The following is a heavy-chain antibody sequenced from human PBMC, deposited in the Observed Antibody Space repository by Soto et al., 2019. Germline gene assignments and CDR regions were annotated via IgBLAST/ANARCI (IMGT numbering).Heavy chain of an antibody. J-gene: IGHJ5*02. CDR1: GFTFSSYS. V-gene: IGHV3-21*01. D-gene: IGHD2-2*01. Sequence: PGGSLRLSCAASGFTFSSYSMNWVRQAPGKGLEWVSSISSSSSYIYYADSVKGRFTISRDNAKNSLYLQMNSLRAEDTAVYYCARGSIVVVPAANNWFDPWGQGTLDTVSS. CDR3: ARGSIVVVPAANNWFDP. CDR2: ISSSSSYI.